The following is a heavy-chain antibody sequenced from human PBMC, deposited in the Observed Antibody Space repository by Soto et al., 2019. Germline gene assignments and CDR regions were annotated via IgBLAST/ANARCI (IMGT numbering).Heavy chain of an antibody. Sequence: QVQLVQSGAEMKRPGSSVKVSCKASGGSFRSFAINWVRQAPGQGLEWMGRIIPIFGTPNYAQKCQGRVMFTADESTRTAYMALSSLRSEDTAVYYCAKGNSGTNWFDPWGQGTLVTVSS. V-gene: IGHV1-69*01. CDR2: IIPIFGTP. D-gene: IGHD2-15*01. CDR3: AKGNSGTNWFDP. J-gene: IGHJ5*02. CDR1: GGSFRSFA.